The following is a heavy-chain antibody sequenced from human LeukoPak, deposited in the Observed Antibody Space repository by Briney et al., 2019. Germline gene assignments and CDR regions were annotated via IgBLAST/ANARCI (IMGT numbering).Heavy chain of an antibody. CDR3: KWERSVYYGMDV. D-gene: IGHD1-26*01. CDR2: IKRGGTT. Sequence: QAGGSLRLSCVVSGLKFSDAWVTWVRQAPGTGLEWVGRIKRGGTTDYAAPVNGRFTISRDDSKNTIYLQVNSLKIEDTAVYYCKWERSVYYGMDVWGQGTTVTVSS. J-gene: IGHJ6*02. CDR1: GLKFSDAW. V-gene: IGHV3-15*01.